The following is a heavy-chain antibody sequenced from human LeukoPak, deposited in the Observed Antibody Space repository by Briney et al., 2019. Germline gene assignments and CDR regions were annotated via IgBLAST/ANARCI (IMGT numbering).Heavy chain of an antibody. CDR3: ARDPAMIVPDY. CDR1: GFTFSSYA. Sequence: GRSLRLSCAASGFTFSSYAMHWVRQAPGKGLEWVAVISYDGSNKYYADSVKGRFTISRDNSKNTLYLQMNSLRAEDMAVYYCARDPAMIVPDYWGQGTLVTVSS. V-gene: IGHV3-30-3*01. J-gene: IGHJ4*02. D-gene: IGHD3-22*01. CDR2: ISYDGSNK.